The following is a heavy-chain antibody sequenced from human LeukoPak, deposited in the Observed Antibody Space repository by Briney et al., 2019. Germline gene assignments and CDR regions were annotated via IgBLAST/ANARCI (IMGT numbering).Heavy chain of an antibody. V-gene: IGHV3-48*03. CDR2: ISSGSTI. Sequence: PGGSLRLSCAASGFTFSSYEMNWVRQAPGKGLEWVSYISSGSTIYDADSVKGRFTMSRDNAKNSLYLQMNSLRAEDTAVYYCARESIAVAGAPFDYWGQGTLVTVSS. D-gene: IGHD6-19*01. CDR3: ARESIAVAGAPFDY. CDR1: GFTFSSYE. J-gene: IGHJ4*02.